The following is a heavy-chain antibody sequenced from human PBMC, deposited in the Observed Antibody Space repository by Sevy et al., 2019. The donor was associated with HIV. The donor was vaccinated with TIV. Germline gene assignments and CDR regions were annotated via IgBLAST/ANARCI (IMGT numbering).Heavy chain of an antibody. Sequence: GGSLRLSCAASGFTFINYGMYWVRQAPGKGLEWVAFVSSDESNNFYVESGKGRFTISRDNSKNTLYLQMNSLRPEDRAVYYCARDAQRLPLGELSRIPSARGGMDVWGQGTAVTVSS. CDR3: ARDAQRLPLGELSRIPSARGGMDV. CDR1: GFTFINYG. J-gene: IGHJ6*02. D-gene: IGHD3-16*02. CDR2: VSSDESNN. V-gene: IGHV3-33*07.